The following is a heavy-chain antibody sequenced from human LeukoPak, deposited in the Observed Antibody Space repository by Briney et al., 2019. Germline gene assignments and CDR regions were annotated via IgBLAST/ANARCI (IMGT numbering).Heavy chain of an antibody. Sequence: GGSLRLSCAASGFTFTTYWMSWVRQAPGEGLECLANIKQDGSLKNYVDSVKGRFTISRDSAKNSLYLQMNSLRAEDTAVYYCARELSSGIDYWGQGTLVTVSS. CDR1: GFTFTTYW. D-gene: IGHD3-22*01. CDR3: ARELSSGIDY. J-gene: IGHJ4*02. V-gene: IGHV3-7*05. CDR2: IKQDGSLK.